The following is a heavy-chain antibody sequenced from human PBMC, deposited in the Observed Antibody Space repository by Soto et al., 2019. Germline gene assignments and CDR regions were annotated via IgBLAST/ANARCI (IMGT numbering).Heavy chain of an antibody. J-gene: IGHJ5*02. Sequence: SETLSLTCAVYGGSFSGYYWSWIRQPPGKGLEWIGEINHSGSTNYNPSLKSRVTISVDTSKNQFSLKLSSVTAADTAVYYCARHRAVVVPAAIPSWFDPWGQGTLVTV. D-gene: IGHD2-2*01. CDR3: ARHRAVVVPAAIPSWFDP. CDR1: GGSFSGYY. CDR2: INHSGST. V-gene: IGHV4-34*01.